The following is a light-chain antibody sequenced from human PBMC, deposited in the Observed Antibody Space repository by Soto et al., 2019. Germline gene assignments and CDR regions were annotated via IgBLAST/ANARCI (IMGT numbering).Light chain of an antibody. J-gene: IGLJ1*01. Sequence: QSVLTQPPSASGTPGQRVTISCSGSSSNIGSNYVYWYQQLPGTAPKLLIYRNNQRPSGVPDRFSGSKSGTSASLAISGLWSEDEADYYCAAWEDSLSAHYVFGTGTKVTVL. V-gene: IGLV1-47*03. CDR1: SSNIGSNY. CDR3: AAWEDSLSAHYV. CDR2: RNN.